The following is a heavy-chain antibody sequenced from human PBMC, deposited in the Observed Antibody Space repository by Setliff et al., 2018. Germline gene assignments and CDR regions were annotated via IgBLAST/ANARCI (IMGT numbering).Heavy chain of an antibody. CDR3: ARERFGRTGGSYGAYYFDY. CDR1: GGSISSGSYY. CDR2: IYTSGST. D-gene: IGHD1-26*01. Sequence: LSLTCTVSGGSISSGSYYWTWIRQPAGKGLEWVGHIYTSGSTNYNPSLKSRVTISVDTSKNQFSLKLSSVTAADTAVYYCARERFGRTGGSYGAYYFDYWGQGTLVTVSS. V-gene: IGHV4-61*09. J-gene: IGHJ4*02.